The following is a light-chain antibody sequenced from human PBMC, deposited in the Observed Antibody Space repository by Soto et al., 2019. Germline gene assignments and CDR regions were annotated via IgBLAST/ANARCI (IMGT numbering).Light chain of an antibody. J-gene: IGKJ3*01. Sequence: EIVLTQSPGTLSLSPGERATLSCRASQSVSSSYLAWYQQKPGQAPRLLIYDASRATGIPDRFSASGSGTDFTLTITRLEPEDVAMYYWQHYGTSALFGPGTKVEI. CDR2: DAS. CDR3: QHYGTSAL. CDR1: QSVSSSY. V-gene: IGKV3-20*01.